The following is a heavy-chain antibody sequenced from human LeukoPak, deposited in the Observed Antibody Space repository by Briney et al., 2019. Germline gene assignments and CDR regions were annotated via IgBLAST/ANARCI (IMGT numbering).Heavy chain of an antibody. V-gene: IGHV1-2*02. J-gene: IGHJ4*02. D-gene: IGHD3-9*01. CDR3: ARGRGGFYYDILTGPFDY. CDR2: INPNSGGT. Sequence: ASVKVSCKASGYTFTGYYMHWVRQAPGQGLEWMGWINPNSGGTNYAQKFQGRVTMTRDTSISTAYMALSRLRSDDTAVYYCARGRGGFYYDILTGPFDYWGQGTLVTVSS. CDR1: GYTFTGYY.